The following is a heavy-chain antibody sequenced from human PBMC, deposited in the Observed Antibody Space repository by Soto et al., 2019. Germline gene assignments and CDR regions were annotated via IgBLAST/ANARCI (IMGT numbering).Heavy chain of an antibody. CDR3: SNLRSYGAYDAFDI. J-gene: IGHJ3*02. Sequence: GESLKISCATSGFTFKSYGMHWVRQAPSKGLEWGAVISYDGSNKYYADSGKGLFTSSRDNSKNTMYLQMHSLRAEDTAVYYCSNLRSYGAYDAFDIWGQGTMVTVSS. CDR2: ISYDGSNK. V-gene: IGHV3-30*18. D-gene: IGHD4-17*01. CDR1: GFTFKSYG.